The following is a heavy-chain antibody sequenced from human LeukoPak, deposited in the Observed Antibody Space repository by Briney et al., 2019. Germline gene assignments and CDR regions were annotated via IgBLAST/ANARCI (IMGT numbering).Heavy chain of an antibody. J-gene: IGHJ3*02. D-gene: IGHD3-3*01. CDR2: ISSSTTNM. Sequence: TGGSLRLSCAASGFTFSIYIMNWVRQAPGKGLEWVSYISSSTTNMYYADSVKGRFTISRDNAKNSLYLQMNSLRAEDTAVYYCARFNYDFWAFDIWGQGTMVTVSS. V-gene: IGHV3-48*01. CDR1: GFTFSIYI. CDR3: ARFNYDFWAFDI.